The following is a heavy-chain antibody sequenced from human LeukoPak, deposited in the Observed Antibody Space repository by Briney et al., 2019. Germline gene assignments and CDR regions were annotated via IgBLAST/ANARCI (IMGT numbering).Heavy chain of an antibody. V-gene: IGHV3-23*01. Sequence: GGSLRLSCAASGFTFSSHAMGWVRQAPGKGLEWVSAISASADSTYYADSVKGRFTISRDNSKNTLYLQVNSLRAEDTAVYYCAKVQGQVIGYYFDYWGQGTLATVSS. CDR1: GFTFSSHA. J-gene: IGHJ4*02. CDR2: ISASADST. CDR3: AKVQGQVIGYYFDY. D-gene: IGHD3/OR15-3a*01.